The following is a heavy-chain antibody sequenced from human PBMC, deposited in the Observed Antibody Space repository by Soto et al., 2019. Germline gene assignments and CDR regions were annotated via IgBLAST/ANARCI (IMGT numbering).Heavy chain of an antibody. CDR1: GFTFSSYW. V-gene: IGHV3-7*01. CDR3: ARDSSSFLIKWYYYYYMDV. CDR2: IKQDGSEK. J-gene: IGHJ6*03. D-gene: IGHD6-6*01. Sequence: GGSLRLSCAASGFTFSSYWMSWVRQAPGKGLEWVANIKQDGSEKYYVDSVKCRFTISRDNAKNSLYLQMNSLGAEDTAVYYCARDSSSFLIKWYYYYYMDVWGKGTTVTVSS.